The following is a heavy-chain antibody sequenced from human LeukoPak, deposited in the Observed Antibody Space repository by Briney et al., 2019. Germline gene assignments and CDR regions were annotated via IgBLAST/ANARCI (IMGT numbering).Heavy chain of an antibody. Sequence: GGSLRLSCAASGFTFDHYAMSWVRQAPGKGLEWVSGISDSGGSTYYADSVKGRFTISRDNSKNTLYLQMNSLRAEDTAVYYCAKWLHSGTYFYYGMDVWGQGTTVTVSS. D-gene: IGHD1-26*01. CDR2: ISDSGGST. CDR3: AKWLHSGTYFYYGMDV. CDR1: GFTFDHYA. V-gene: IGHV3-23*01. J-gene: IGHJ6*02.